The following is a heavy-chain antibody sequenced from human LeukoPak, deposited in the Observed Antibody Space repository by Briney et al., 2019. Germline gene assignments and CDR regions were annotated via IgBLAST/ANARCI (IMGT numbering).Heavy chain of an antibody. CDR2: MKPKSGET. CDR3: ARDYGGNSGWFDP. Sequence: SVKVSCKASGYTLTNYDINWVRRATGQGLEWRGWMKPKSGETGYAEKFQGRATMTRDTSINTAYMELSSLTSEDTAVYYCARDYGGNSGWFDPWGQGTLVTVSS. CDR1: GYTLTNYD. V-gene: IGHV1-8*01. J-gene: IGHJ5*02. D-gene: IGHD4-23*01.